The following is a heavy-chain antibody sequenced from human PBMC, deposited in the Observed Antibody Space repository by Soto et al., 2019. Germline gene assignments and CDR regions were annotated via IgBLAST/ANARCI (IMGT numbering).Heavy chain of an antibody. J-gene: IGHJ6*02. D-gene: IGHD6-19*01. CDR3: ARLGLPGELIAVAGSRDV. CDR2: IDPSDSYT. V-gene: IGHV5-10-1*03. Sequence: EVQLVQSGAEVKKPGESLRISCKGSGYSFTSYWISWVRQMPGKGLEWMGRIDPSDSYTNYSPSFQGHVTISADKSISTAYLQWSSLKASDTAMYYCARLGLPGELIAVAGSRDVWGQGTTVTVSS. CDR1: GYSFTSYW.